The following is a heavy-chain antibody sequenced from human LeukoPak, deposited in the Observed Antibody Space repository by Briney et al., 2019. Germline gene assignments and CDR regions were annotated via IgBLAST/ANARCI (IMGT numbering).Heavy chain of an antibody. CDR2: ISSSSTI. J-gene: IGHJ3*02. V-gene: IGHV3-48*02. Sequence: GGSLRLSCAASGFTVSSYSMNWVRQAPGKGLEWVSYISSSSTIYYADSVKGRFTISRDNTKNSLYLQMNSLRDEDTAVYYCARGGNWSDRGAFDIWGQGTMVTVSS. CDR3: ARGGNWSDRGAFDI. CDR1: GFTVSSYS. D-gene: IGHD1-20*01.